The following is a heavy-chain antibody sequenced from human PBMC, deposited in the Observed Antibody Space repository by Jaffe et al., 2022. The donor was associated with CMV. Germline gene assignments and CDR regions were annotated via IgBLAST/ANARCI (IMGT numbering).Heavy chain of an antibody. J-gene: IGHJ4*02. Sequence: EVQLVESGGGLVKPGGSLRLSCAASGFTFSSYSMNWVRQAPGKGLEWVSSISSSSSYIYYADSVKGRFTISRDNAKNSLYLQMNSLRAEDTAVYYCARGPGVLWFGDFWGQGTLVTVSS. CDR3: ARGPGVLWFGDF. CDR1: GFTFSSYS. V-gene: IGHV3-21*01. D-gene: IGHD3-10*01. CDR2: ISSSSSYI.